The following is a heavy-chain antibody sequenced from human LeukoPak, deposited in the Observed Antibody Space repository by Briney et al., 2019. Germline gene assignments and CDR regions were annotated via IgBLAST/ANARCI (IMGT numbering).Heavy chain of an antibody. CDR3: ARDRSNYYYYYGMDV. CDR2: ISSSSSYT. V-gene: IGHV3-11*06. J-gene: IGHJ6*04. Sequence: PGGSLRLSCAASGFTFSDYYMSWIRQAPGKGLEWVSYISSSSSYTNYADSVKGRFNISRDNAKNSLYLQMNSLRAEDTAVYYCARDRSNYYYYYGMDVWGKGTTVTVSS. CDR1: GFTFSDYY.